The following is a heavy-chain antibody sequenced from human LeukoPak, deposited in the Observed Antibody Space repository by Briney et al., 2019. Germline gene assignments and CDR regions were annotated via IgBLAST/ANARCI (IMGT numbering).Heavy chain of an antibody. CDR3: ATVGEYFDWSQGNSEN. V-gene: IGHV4-39*07. J-gene: IGHJ4*02. Sequence: PSETLSLTCTVSDGSINSSYYWGWIRQPPGKGLEWIGSIYYGGSTYYNPSLKSRVTISLHTSKNQFSLEVTSVTAADTAVYYCATVGEYFDWSQGNSENWGQGTLVTVSS. CDR2: IYYGGST. CDR1: DGSINSSYY. D-gene: IGHD3-9*01.